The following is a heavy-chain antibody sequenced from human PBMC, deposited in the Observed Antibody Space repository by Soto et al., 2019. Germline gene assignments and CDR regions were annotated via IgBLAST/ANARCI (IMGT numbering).Heavy chain of an antibody. CDR2: ISSSSSYI. CDR1: GFTFSSYS. CDR3: AKEGGLSGSYYISSSYYFDY. V-gene: IGHV3-21*01. D-gene: IGHD1-26*01. J-gene: IGHJ4*02. Sequence: PGGSLRLSCAASGFTFSSYSMNWVRQAPGKGLEWVSSISSSSSYIYYADSVKGRFTISRDNAKNSLYLQMNSLRAEDTSVYYCAKEGGLSGSYYISSSYYFDYWGKGTLVPVSS.